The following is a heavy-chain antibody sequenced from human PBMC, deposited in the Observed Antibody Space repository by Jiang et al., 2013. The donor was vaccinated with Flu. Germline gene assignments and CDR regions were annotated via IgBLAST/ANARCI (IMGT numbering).Heavy chain of an antibody. D-gene: IGHD3-22*01. CDR1: GGSFSGYY. CDR2: INHSGST. CDR3: ARGNGGYYLLFDY. Sequence: LLKPSETLSLTCAVYGGSFSGYYWSWIRRPPGKGLEWIGEINHSGSTNYNPSLKSRVTISVDTSKNQFSLKLSSVTAADTAVYYCARGNGGYYLLFDYWGQGTLVTVSS. J-gene: IGHJ4*02. V-gene: IGHV4-34*01.